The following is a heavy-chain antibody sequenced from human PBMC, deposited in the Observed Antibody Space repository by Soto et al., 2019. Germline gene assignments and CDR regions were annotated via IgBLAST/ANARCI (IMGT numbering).Heavy chain of an antibody. Sequence: GGSLRLSCAASGFTFTSYAMGWVRQAPGKGLEWVSVVSSGGSTYYADSVTGRFTVSRDNSKNTLSLQMNSLRAEDTAGYYCAKRRGAGGHFDYWGQGALVTVSS. CDR3: AKRRGAGGHFDY. CDR2: VSSGGST. J-gene: IGHJ4*02. CDR1: GFTFTSYA. V-gene: IGHV3-23*01. D-gene: IGHD2-15*01.